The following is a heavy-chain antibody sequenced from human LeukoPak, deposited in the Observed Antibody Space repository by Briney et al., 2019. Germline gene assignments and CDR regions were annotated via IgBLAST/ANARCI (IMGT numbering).Heavy chain of an antibody. CDR2: IWYDGSNK. Sequence: GSLRLSCAASGFTFSSHCKHWVRQVPGKGLEWVAVIWYDGSNKYYADSVKGRFTISRDNSKNTLYLQMNSLRAEDTAVYYCARDFIDRWFDPWGQGTLVTVSS. CDR3: ARDFIDRWFDP. V-gene: IGHV3-33*01. CDR1: GFTFSSHC. J-gene: IGHJ5*02.